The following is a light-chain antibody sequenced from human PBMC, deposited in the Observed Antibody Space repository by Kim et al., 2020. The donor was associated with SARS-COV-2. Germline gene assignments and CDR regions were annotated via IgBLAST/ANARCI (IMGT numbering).Light chain of an antibody. CDR2: DTS. CDR1: QIVSSNY. V-gene: IGKV3-20*01. CDR3: QHYGNSLYT. Sequence: EIVLTQPPGTLSLSPGERATLSCRASQIVSSNYLAWYQQKPGQAPRLLIYDTSNRAAGVPDRFSGSGSGTDFTLTINRLEPEDFALYYCQHYGNSLYTFGQGTRLEIK. J-gene: IGKJ2*01.